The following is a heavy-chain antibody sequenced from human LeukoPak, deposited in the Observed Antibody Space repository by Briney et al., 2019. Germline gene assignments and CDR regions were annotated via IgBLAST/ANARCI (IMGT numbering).Heavy chain of an antibody. J-gene: IGHJ4*02. CDR2: ISSSGSTI. D-gene: IGHD3-10*01. CDR3: ARDPYYYGSGSSRPLDY. Sequence: PGGSLRLSCAASGFTFSDYYMSWIRQAPGKGLEWVSYISSSGSTIYYADSVKGRFTISRDNAKNSLYLQMNSLRAEDTTVYYCARDPYYYGSGSSRPLDYWGQGTLVTVSS. CDR1: GFTFSDYY. V-gene: IGHV3-11*01.